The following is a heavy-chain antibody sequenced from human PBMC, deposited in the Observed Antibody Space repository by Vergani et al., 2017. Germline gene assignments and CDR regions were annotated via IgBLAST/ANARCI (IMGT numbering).Heavy chain of an antibody. J-gene: IGHJ4*02. CDR1: GFTFSAYY. Sequence: QVQLVESGGGLVKPGGSLRLSCAASGFTFSAYYMSWIRKAPGKGLEWVSYISRSGSTIYYADSVKGRFTISRDNAKNSLYLQMNSLRAEDTAVYYCARERFDCSSTSCYYLRWSHFGYWGQGTLVTVSS. CDR2: ISRSGSTI. CDR3: ARERFDCSSTSCYYLRWSHFGY. V-gene: IGHV3-11*01. D-gene: IGHD2-2*01.